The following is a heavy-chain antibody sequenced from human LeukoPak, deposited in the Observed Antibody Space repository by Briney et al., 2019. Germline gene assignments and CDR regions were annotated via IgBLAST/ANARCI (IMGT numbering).Heavy chain of an antibody. CDR3: ARRFGTSTPDY. Sequence: PSETLSLTCAVYGGSFSGYYWSWIRQPPGKGLEWIGEINHSGSTNYNPSLKSRVTISVDTSKNQFSLKLSSVTAADTAVYYCARRFGTSTPDYWGQGTLVTDSS. D-gene: IGHD5-12*01. V-gene: IGHV4-34*01. CDR1: GGSFSGYY. J-gene: IGHJ4*02. CDR2: INHSGST.